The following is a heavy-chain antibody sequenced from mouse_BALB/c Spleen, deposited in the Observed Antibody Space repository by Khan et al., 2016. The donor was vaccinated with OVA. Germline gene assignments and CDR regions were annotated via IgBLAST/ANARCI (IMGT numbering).Heavy chain of an antibody. Sequence: VQLKESGPDLVKPSQSLSLTCTVTGYSITSGYSWHWIRQFPGNKLEWMGYIHYSGTTNYNPSLKSRISITRDPSKNQFFLPLNSVTTEDTATYYCARSGTTVVAYWYFDVWGAGTTVTVSS. D-gene: IGHD1-1*01. V-gene: IGHV3-1*02. CDR1: GYSITSGYS. J-gene: IGHJ1*01. CDR2: IHYSGTT. CDR3: ARSGTTVVAYWYFDV.